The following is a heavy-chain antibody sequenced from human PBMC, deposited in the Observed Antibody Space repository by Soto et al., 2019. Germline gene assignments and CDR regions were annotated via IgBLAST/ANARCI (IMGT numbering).Heavy chain of an antibody. V-gene: IGHV5-51*01. J-gene: IGHJ6*02. Sequence: GESLTISCTCSGNTFTHYWIGWVRQMPGKGLEWMGIIYPGDSDTKYNPSFQGQVTISADKSITTTYLQWSSLKASDTAIYYCAASIFYYGMDVWGQGTTVTVSS. CDR3: AASIFYYGMDV. CDR2: IYPGDSDT. CDR1: GNTFTHYW.